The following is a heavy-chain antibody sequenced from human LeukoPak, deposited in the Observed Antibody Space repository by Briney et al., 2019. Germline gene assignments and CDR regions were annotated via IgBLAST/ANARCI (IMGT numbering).Heavy chain of an antibody. Sequence: GGSLRLSFAASGFTVSSNYMSRVRQAPGKGLERVSVIYSGGRTYYADSVKGRFTISRDNSKNTLYLQMNSLRAEDTAVYYCARVQGDFDWLLRWGQGTLVTVSS. D-gene: IGHD3-9*01. V-gene: IGHV3-66*01. CDR1: GFTVSSNY. CDR3: ARVQGDFDWLLR. CDR2: IYSGGRT. J-gene: IGHJ4*02.